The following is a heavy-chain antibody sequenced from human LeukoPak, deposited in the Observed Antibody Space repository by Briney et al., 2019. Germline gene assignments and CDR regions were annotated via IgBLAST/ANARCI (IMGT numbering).Heavy chain of an antibody. CDR3: ARASIAMIGGGFDY. CDR2: ISAYNGNT. D-gene: IGHD3-22*01. V-gene: IGHV1-18*01. Sequence: ASVKFSCKPSGYTFTRYGIIGVRHAPGQRLESMVCISAYNGNTNYAQKLQGRVTMTTDTSTSTAYMERRSLRSDDTAVYYCARASIAMIGGGFDYWGQGTLVTVSS. J-gene: IGHJ4*02. CDR1: GYTFTRYG.